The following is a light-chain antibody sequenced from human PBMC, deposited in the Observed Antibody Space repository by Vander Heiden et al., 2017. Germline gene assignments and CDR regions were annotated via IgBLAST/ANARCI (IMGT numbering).Light chain of an antibody. Sequence: QSALTQPASVSGSPGQSITISCTGTSSDVGGFNYVSWYRLHPGKAPKHMVYGVNKRPSGVSNRFSGSKSGNTASLTISGLQAEDESDYYCSSYTTSNTLEFGGGTKLTVL. CDR1: SSDVGGFNY. CDR2: GVN. J-gene: IGLJ2*01. V-gene: IGLV2-14*03. CDR3: SSYTTSNTLE.